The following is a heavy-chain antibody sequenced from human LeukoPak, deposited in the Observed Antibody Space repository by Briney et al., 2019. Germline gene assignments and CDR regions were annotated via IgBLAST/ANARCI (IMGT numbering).Heavy chain of an antibody. CDR3: AGYSYGINPHFDY. Sequence: SETLSLTCAVSGGSISSSNWWSWVRQPPGKGLEWIGEIYHSGSTNYNPSLKSRVTISVDKSKNQFSLKLSSVTAADTAVYYCAGYSYGINPHFDYWGQGTLVTVSS. CDR2: IYHSGST. V-gene: IGHV4-4*02. J-gene: IGHJ4*02. CDR1: GGSISSSNW. D-gene: IGHD5-18*01.